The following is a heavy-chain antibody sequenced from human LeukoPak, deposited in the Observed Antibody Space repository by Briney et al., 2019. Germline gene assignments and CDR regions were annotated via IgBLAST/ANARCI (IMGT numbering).Heavy chain of an antibody. J-gene: IGHJ4*02. V-gene: IGHV3-23*01. CDR1: GFTFSTYA. D-gene: IGHD3-16*02. Sequence: GGSLRLSCAAAGFTFSTYAMSWVRQPPGKVLEWVATIIGIVANTYYADSVRGRFSLSRDNSKSTLYLHMNSLRAEDTAVYYCAKERAGYTNPYYFEYWGQGTLVTVSS. CDR3: AKERAGYTNPYYFEY. CDR2: IIGIVANT.